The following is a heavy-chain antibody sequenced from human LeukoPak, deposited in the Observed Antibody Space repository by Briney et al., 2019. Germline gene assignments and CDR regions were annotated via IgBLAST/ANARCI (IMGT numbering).Heavy chain of an antibody. V-gene: IGHV4-34*01. D-gene: IGHD3-16*01. CDR1: GGSFSDYY. J-gene: IGHJ2*01. CDR2: INHSGST. Sequence: PWGTLSLTCAAYGGSFSDYYWSWIRQPPGKGLEWIGEINHSGSTNYNPSIKSRVTTSVDTSKNQFSLKLSSVTATDTAVYYCARGVRWGFWYSDLWGRGTLV. CDR3: ARGVRWGFWYSDL.